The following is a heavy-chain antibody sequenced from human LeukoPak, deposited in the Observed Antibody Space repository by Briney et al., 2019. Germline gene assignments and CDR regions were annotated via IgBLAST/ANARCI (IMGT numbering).Heavy chain of an antibody. CDR2: ISYDGNNK. CDR1: GFTFSSYA. D-gene: IGHD5-18*01. Sequence: GGSLRLSCAPSGFTFSSYAMHWVRQAPGKGLEWVAVISYDGNNKYYADSVRGRFTISRDNSKNTLYIQMNSMRAEDTAVYYCARAIQLWLWLDYWGQGTLGTVSS. CDR3: ARAIQLWLWLDY. V-gene: IGHV3-30*04. J-gene: IGHJ4*02.